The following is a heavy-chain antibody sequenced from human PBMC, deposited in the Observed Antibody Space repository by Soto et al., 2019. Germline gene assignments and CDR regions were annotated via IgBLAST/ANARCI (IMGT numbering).Heavy chain of an antibody. CDR1: GGSITSVDSY. J-gene: IGHJ4*02. CDR3: ARARMPPSFDY. CDR2: IYHSGST. Sequence: QVQLQEAGPGQVKTSQTLSLTCTVSGGSITSVDSYWSWIRQSPGQGLEWIGFIYHSGSTYYNPSLKSRLNIPLGTSNNHFALTLSPVTAADSAVYYCARARMPPSFDYCGQGTLVAFAS. V-gene: IGHV4-30-4*01. D-gene: IGHD2-15*01.